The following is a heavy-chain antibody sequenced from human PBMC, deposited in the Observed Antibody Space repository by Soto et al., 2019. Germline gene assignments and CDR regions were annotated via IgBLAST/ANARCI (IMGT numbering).Heavy chain of an antibody. V-gene: IGHV3-7*04. J-gene: IGHJ6*02. CDR3: ARFYYDSSGYLPSPYYYYYGMDV. CDR2: IKQDGSEK. CDR1: GFTFSSYW. Sequence: GGSLRLSCAASGFTFSSYWLSWVRQAPGKGLEWAAHIKQDGSEKYYVDSVKGRFTFSRAHAKNSLYLQMNSLRAEDTAVYYCARFYYDSSGYLPSPYYYYYGMDVWGQGTTVTVSS. D-gene: IGHD3-22*01.